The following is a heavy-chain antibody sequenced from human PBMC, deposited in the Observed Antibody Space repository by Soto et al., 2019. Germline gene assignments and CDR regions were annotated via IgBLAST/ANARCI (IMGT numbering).Heavy chain of an antibody. V-gene: IGHV1-69*13. D-gene: IGHD5-18*01. CDR2: IIPIFRTA. Sequence: SVKVSCKASGGTFSSNAISWVRQAPGQGLEWMGGIIPIFRTANYAQKFQGSVTITADESTSTAYMELSSLRSEDTAVYYCARGRYSYGYGYYYYGMDVWGQGTTVTVSS. CDR1: GGTFSSNA. J-gene: IGHJ6*02. CDR3: ARGRYSYGYGYYYYGMDV.